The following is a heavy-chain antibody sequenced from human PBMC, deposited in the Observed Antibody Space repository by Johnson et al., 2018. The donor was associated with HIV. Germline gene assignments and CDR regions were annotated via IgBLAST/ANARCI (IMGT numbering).Heavy chain of an antibody. J-gene: IGHJ3*02. CDR2: ISGSGGST. V-gene: IGHV3-23*04. CDR3: AKYSGNYFFIREDDAFDI. Sequence: VQLVESGGGLVQPGGPLRLSCAASGFTFSSYVMNWVRQAPGQGLEWVSGISGSGGSTYYADSVKGRFTISRDNSKNTLYLQMNSLRVDDTAIYYCAKYSGNYFFIREDDAFDIWGQGTLVTVSS. D-gene: IGHD1-26*01. CDR1: GFTFSSYV.